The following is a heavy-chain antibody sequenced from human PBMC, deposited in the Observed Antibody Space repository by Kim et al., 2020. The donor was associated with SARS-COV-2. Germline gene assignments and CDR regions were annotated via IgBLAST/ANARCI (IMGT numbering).Heavy chain of an antibody. Sequence: GGSLRLSCAASGFTFSSYAMSWVRQAPGKGLEWVSAISGSGGSTYYADSVKGRFTISRDNSKNTLYLQMNSLRAEDTAVYYCVGPWCSGGSCYSIRHMDVWGQGTTVTVSS. D-gene: IGHD2-15*01. CDR3: VGPWCSGGSCYSIRHMDV. CDR1: GFTFSSYA. V-gene: IGHV3-23*01. CDR2: ISGSGGST. J-gene: IGHJ6*02.